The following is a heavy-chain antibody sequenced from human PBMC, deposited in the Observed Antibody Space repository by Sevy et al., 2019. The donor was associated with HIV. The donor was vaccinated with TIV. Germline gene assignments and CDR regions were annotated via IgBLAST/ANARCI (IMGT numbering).Heavy chain of an antibody. CDR1: GISFDNYG. CDR3: GQVGGSKWELFEFYAIHV. V-gene: IGHV3-30*18. J-gene: IGHJ6*02. Sequence: GGSLRLSCAASGISFDNYGMHWVRRAPGKGLEWLAVISYDGTKPYYADSVKGRFTISRDDSKNTPYLQMDSRRVEDTAVYYCGQVGGSKWELFEFYAIHVWGQGTTVTVSS. D-gene: IGHD1-26*01. CDR2: ISYDGTKP.